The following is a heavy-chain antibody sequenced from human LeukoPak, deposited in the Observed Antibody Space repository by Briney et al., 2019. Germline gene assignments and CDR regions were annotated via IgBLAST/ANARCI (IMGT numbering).Heavy chain of an antibody. J-gene: IGHJ5*02. CDR3: ARGLHYYDSTTHFPGGFDP. V-gene: IGHV1-2*02. Sequence: ASVKVSCKASGYTFTSYGISWVRQAPGQGPEWMGWINPNSGGTNYAQKFQGRVTMTRDTSISTAYMELSRLRSDDTAVYYCARGLHYYDSTTHFPGGFDPWGQGTLVTVSS. D-gene: IGHD3-22*01. CDR2: INPNSGGT. CDR1: GYTFTSYG.